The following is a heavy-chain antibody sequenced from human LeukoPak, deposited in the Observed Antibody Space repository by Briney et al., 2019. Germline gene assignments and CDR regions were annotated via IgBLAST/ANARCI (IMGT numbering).Heavy chain of an antibody. J-gene: IGHJ6*02. Sequence: GGSLRLSCAASGFTVSSNYMSWVRQAPGKGLEWVSVIYSGGSTYYADSVKGRFTISRDNSKNTLYLQMNSLRADDTAVYYCAKDPSRPAYYYYGMDVWGQGTTVTVSS. CDR1: GFTVSSNY. CDR2: IYSGGST. V-gene: IGHV3-66*01. CDR3: AKDPSRPAYYYYGMDV.